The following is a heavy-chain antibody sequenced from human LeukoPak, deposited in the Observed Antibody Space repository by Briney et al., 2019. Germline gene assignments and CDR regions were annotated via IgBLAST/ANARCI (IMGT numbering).Heavy chain of an antibody. D-gene: IGHD2-2*01. V-gene: IGHV1-69*04. CDR2: IIPIFGIA. J-gene: IGHJ6*02. CDR3: ARVGIVPAGAHYCYYYGMDV. Sequence: SVKVSCKASGGTFSSYAISWVRQAPGQGLEWMGRIIPIFGIANYAQKFQGRVTITADKSTSTAYMELSSLRSEDTAVYYCARVGIVPAGAHYCYYYGMDVWGQGTTVTVSS. CDR1: GGTFSSYA.